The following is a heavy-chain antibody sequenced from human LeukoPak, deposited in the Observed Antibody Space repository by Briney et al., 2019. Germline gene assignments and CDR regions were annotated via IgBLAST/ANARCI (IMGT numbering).Heavy chain of an antibody. J-gene: IGHJ4*02. Sequence: SETLSLTCTVSGGSISSGSYYWSWIRQPAGKGLEWIGEIYHSGSTNYNPSLKSRVTISVDKSKNQFSLKLSSVTAADTAVYYCASRGSGIAAAGTFDYWGQGTLVTVSS. D-gene: IGHD6-13*01. CDR1: GGSISSGSYY. V-gene: IGHV4-61*10. CDR3: ASRGSGIAAAGTFDY. CDR2: IYHSGST.